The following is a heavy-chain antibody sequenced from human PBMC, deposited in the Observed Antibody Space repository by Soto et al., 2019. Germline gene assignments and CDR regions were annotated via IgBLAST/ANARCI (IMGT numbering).Heavy chain of an antibody. CDR3: AKEEAYCSGGSCYSGGFDP. Sequence: QVQLVESGGGVVQPGRSLRLSCAASGFTFSSYGMHWVRQAPGKGLEWVAVISYDGSNKYYADSVKGRFTISRDNSKNTLYLQMNSLRAEDTAVYYCAKEEAYCSGGSCYSGGFDPWGQGTLVTVSS. V-gene: IGHV3-30*18. CDR2: ISYDGSNK. J-gene: IGHJ5*02. D-gene: IGHD2-15*01. CDR1: GFTFSSYG.